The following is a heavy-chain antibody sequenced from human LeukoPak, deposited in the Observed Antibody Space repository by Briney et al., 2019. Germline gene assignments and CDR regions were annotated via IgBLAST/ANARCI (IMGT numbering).Heavy chain of an antibody. CDR1: GFTFGDYA. V-gene: IGHV3-49*04. J-gene: IGHJ4*02. Sequence: GGSLRLSCTASGFTFGDYAMSWVRQAPGKGLEWVGFIRSKAYGCTTEDAASVKGSFTISRDDSKSIAYQQMNSLKTEDTAVYYCTSITKATWGQGTLVTVSS. CDR3: TSITKAT. CDR2: IRSKAYGCTT. D-gene: IGHD1-20*01.